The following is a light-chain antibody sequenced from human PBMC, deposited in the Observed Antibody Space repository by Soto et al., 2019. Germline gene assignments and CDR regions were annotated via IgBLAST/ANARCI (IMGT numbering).Light chain of an antibody. J-gene: IGLJ1*01. V-gene: IGLV2-14*01. CDR3: SSFTSRFTFV. Sequence: QSVLAQPASVSGSPGQPIAISCTVTRSDVGAYNYVSWYQQHPGKAPKLMISEVTNRPSGVSDRFSGSKSGNTASLTISGLQAEDEADYYCSSFTSRFTFVFGTGTKVTVL. CDR2: EVT. CDR1: RSDVGAYNY.